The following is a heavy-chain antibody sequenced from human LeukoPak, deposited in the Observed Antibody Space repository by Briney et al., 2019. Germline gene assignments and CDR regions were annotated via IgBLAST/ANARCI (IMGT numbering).Heavy chain of an antibody. D-gene: IGHD3-10*01. J-gene: IGHJ4*02. Sequence: SVKVSCKASGGTFSSYAISWVRQAPGQGLEWMGGIIPIFGTANYAQKFQGRVTITADESTSTAYMELSSLRSEDTAVYYCARTRPNYYYGSGSYYTPFDYWGQGTLVTVSS. CDR1: GGTFSSYA. CDR2: IIPIFGTA. CDR3: ARTRPNYYYGSGSYYTPFDY. V-gene: IGHV1-69*13.